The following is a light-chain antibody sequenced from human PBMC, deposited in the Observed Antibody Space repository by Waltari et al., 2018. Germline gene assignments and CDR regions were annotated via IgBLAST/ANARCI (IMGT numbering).Light chain of an antibody. CDR1: QSIRNN. J-gene: IGKJ2*01. V-gene: IGKV3-15*01. Sequence: EIVMTQSPVTLSVSPGERVTLSCRASQSIRNNLAWYQPKACQPPRLLIYGASTRAPGLPARFSGSGSGTEFALTISSLQPEDFAVYYCHHYNKRPPSYTFGQGTRLEIK. CDR2: GAS. CDR3: HHYNKRPPSYT.